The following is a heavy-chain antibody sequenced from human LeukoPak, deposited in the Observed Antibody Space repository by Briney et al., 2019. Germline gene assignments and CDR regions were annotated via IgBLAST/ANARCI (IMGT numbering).Heavy chain of an antibody. D-gene: IGHD2-2*02. CDR3: ARDCSGTSCYTRFDY. CDR1: GYTFTSYD. Sequence: GASVKVSCKASGYTFTSYDINWVRQATGQGLEWMGWMNPNSGNTGCAQKFQGRVTITRDTSISTAYMELSGLRSEDTAVYFCARDCSGTSCYTRFDYWGQGTLVTVSS. CDR2: MNPNSGNT. V-gene: IGHV1-8*01. J-gene: IGHJ4*02.